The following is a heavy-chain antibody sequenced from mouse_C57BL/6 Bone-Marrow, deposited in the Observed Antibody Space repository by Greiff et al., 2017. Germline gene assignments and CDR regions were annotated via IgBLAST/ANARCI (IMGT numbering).Heavy chain of an antibody. Sequence: VQLQQPGAELVRPGSSVKLSCKASGYTFTSYWMDWVKQRPGQGLEWIGNIYPSDSETHYNQKFKDKATLTVDKSSSTAYMQLSSLTSEDSAVXYCARYGYYVSFAYWGQGTMVTVSA. CDR2: IYPSDSET. J-gene: IGHJ3*01. CDR1: GYTFTSYW. CDR3: ARYGYYVSFAY. V-gene: IGHV1-61*01. D-gene: IGHD2-3*01.